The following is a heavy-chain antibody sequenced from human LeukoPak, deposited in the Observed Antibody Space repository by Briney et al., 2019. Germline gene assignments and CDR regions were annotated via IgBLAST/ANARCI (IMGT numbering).Heavy chain of an antibody. CDR3: ARMPIVVVPAAYYYYYMDV. V-gene: IGHV4-39*07. Sequence: SETLSLTCTVSGGSISTSSYYWGWIRQPPGKGLECIGNIYYSGSTYYNPSLKSRVTISVDTSKNQFSLKLSSVTAADTAVYYCARMPIVVVPAAYYYYYMDVWGKGTTVTISS. CDR1: GGSISTSSYY. D-gene: IGHD2-2*01. CDR2: IYYSGST. J-gene: IGHJ6*03.